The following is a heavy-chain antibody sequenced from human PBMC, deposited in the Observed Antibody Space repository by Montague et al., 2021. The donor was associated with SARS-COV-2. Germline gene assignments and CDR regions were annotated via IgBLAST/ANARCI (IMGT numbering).Heavy chain of an antibody. D-gene: IGHD3-16*01. V-gene: IGHV4-34*01. J-gene: IGHJ4*02. CDR3: AWGTRKVKMAVVVLLGGLYSFDS. CDR1: GGSFSNSN. CDR2: SNESGST. Sequence: SETRSLTCAVYGGSFSNSNWNWIRHSQGTGLEWIGESNESGSTNYNPSLKSRVTISVDTSKNQFSLYLKSVTAADTDVYYCAWGTRKVKMAVVVLLGGLYSFDSWGQGTMVAVSS.